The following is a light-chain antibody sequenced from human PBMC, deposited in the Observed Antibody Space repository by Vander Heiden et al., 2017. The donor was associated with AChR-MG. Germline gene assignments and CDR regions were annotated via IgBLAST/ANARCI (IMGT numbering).Light chain of an antibody. CDR2: AAS. V-gene: IGKV1-39*01. CDR1: QSVSRY. J-gene: IGKJ2*01. Sequence: DIHLPQSPSSLSASVGERVTITCRASQSVSRYFNWYQQKPGKAPTLLIYAASSLQSGIPSRFSGSGSGTDFTLSISSLQPEDFATYYCQQRHISPYTFGQGTKLEIK. CDR3: QQRHISPYT.